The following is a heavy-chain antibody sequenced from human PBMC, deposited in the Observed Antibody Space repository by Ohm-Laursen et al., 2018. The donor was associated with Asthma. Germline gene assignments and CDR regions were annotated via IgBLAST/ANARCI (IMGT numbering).Heavy chain of an antibody. V-gene: IGHV3-53*01. CDR1: GFTVGSDY. CDR3: ARIGPEWELPGREYSLIH. CDR2: IYSGGTT. D-gene: IGHD1-26*01. J-gene: IGHJ1*01. Sequence: SLRLSCSASGFTVGSDYMTWVRQAPGKGLEWVSAIYSGGTTYYADSVRGRFTISRDNSKNTLYLQMNSLRAEDTAVYYCARIGPEWELPGREYSLIHWGQGTLVTVSS.